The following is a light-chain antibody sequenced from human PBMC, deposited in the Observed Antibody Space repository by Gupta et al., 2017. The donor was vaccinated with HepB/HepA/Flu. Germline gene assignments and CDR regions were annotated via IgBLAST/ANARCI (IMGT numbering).Light chain of an antibody. V-gene: IGLV2-14*01. CDR2: DFN. J-gene: IGLJ2*01. Sequence: QSALTQPPSVSGSTGQPLPIHCSGASSDVGGYNYVSWYQQHPGKAPKVLICDFNHRPSGVSNRFSGSKSGNTASLTISGLQAEDEADYYCSSYRSGNSVVFGGGTKLTVL. CDR1: SSDVGGYNY. CDR3: SSYRSGNSVV.